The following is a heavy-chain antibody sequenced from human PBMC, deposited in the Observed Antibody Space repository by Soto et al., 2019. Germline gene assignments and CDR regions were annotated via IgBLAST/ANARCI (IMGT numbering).Heavy chain of an antibody. CDR2: INSDGSRT. CDR1: GFNFSRFW. J-gene: IGHJ6*02. V-gene: IGHV3-74*01. Sequence: GGSLRLSCTASGFNFSRFWTHWVRQVPGRGLVWVSHINSDGSRTSYADSVKGRFTISRDNAKNTLYLQMNSLRAEYTGVYYCASHLSSCSSARCYYFYYGVDVLGQGTTVTAYS. D-gene: IGHD2-2*01. CDR3: ASHLSSCSSARCYYFYYGVDV.